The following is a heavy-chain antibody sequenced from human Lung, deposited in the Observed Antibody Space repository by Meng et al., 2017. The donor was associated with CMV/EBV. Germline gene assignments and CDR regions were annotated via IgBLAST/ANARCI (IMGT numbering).Heavy chain of an antibody. CDR2: INWNGGST. Sequence: SCAASGFTFDDYAMSWVRQAPGKGLEWVSNINWNGGSTGYADSVKGRLTVSRDNAKNSLYLQINSLRAEDSALYYCARVVPARPGYSCGMDSSGQGXAVTVSS. V-gene: IGHV3-20*04. D-gene: IGHD6-6*01. CDR1: GFTFDDYA. CDR3: ARVVPARPGYSCGMDS. J-gene: IGHJ6*02.